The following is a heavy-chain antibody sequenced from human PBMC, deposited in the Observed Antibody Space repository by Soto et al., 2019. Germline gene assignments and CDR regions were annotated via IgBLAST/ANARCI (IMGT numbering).Heavy chain of an antibody. D-gene: IGHD6-19*01. CDR2: IKQDGSEK. V-gene: IGHV3-7*04. J-gene: IGHJ4*02. CDR1: GFTFSNYW. Sequence: GGSLRLSCAASGFTFSNYWMNWVRQAPGKGLEWVANIKQDGSEKYYVDSVKGRFTISRDNAKNSLYLQMNSLRDEDTAVYFCVGGSGWLPDYWGQGTLVTVSS. CDR3: VGGSGWLPDY.